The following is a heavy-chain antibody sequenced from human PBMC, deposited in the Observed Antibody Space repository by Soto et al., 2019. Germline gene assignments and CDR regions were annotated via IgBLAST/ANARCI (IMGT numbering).Heavy chain of an antibody. CDR1: GYTFTSYA. V-gene: IGHV1-3*01. J-gene: IGHJ3*02. Sequence: ASVKVSCKASGYTFTSYAIHWVRQAPGQRLEWMGWINAGNGNTKYSQKFQGRVTITRDTSASTAYMELSSLRSEDTAVYYCARAARSIAVAGVFDIWGQGTMVTVS. D-gene: IGHD6-19*01. CDR2: INAGNGNT. CDR3: ARAARSIAVAGVFDI.